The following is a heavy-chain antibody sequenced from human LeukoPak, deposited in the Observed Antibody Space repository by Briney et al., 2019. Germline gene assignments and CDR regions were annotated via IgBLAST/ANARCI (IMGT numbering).Heavy chain of an antibody. CDR2: INPSGGST. V-gene: IGHV1-46*01. CDR1: VYTFTNHY. J-gene: IGHJ4*02. Sequence: ASVKVSCKTSVYTFTNHYIHWVRQAPGQGLEWMGLINPSGGSTSYAQKFQGRVTMTTDTSTSTVNMDLSSLRSEDTAVYYCARDGLHNWSDLCFDYWGQGTPATVSS. D-gene: IGHD1-20*01. CDR3: ARDGLHNWSDLCFDY.